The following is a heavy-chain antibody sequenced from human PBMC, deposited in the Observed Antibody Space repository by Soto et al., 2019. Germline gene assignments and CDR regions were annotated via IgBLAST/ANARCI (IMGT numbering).Heavy chain of an antibody. V-gene: IGHV4-59*01. CDR2: IHYRGTT. CDR1: SGTLSNFY. J-gene: IGHJ4*02. CDR3: TRTRTTGWFSPVDS. Sequence: SETLSLTFTVSSGTLSNFYWSWVRQPPGKGLEWIGYIHYRGTTNYNPSLKSRVIMSVDTSKNQFSLTLNSVTAADTAVYYCTRTRTTGWFSPVDSWGQG. D-gene: IGHD6-19*01.